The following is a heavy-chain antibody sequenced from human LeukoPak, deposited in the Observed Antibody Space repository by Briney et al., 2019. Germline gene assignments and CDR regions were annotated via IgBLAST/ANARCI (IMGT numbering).Heavy chain of an antibody. J-gene: IGHJ6*02. D-gene: IGHD2-8*01. Sequence: GRSLRLSCAASGFTFNSHAMHWVRQAPGKGLEWVAVISSDGSNKYYADSVKGRFTISRDNSKNTLYLQMSSLGAEDTAVYYCARDRILYLYGMDAWGQGTTVTVSS. CDR2: ISSDGSNK. CDR3: ARDRILYLYGMDA. V-gene: IGHV3-30-3*01. CDR1: GFTFNSHA.